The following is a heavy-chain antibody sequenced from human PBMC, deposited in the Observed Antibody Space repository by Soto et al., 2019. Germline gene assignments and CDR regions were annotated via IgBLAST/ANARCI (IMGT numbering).Heavy chain of an antibody. V-gene: IGHV3-73*02. Sequence: EVQLVESGGGLVQPGGSLKLSCAASGFTFSGSAMHWVRQASGKGLEWVGRIRSKANSYATAYAVSVKGRFTISRDESRNTAYLQMTSLKAEDTAVYYCARGVYDFWSGHPKGLDYWGQGTVVTVSS. CDR2: IRSKANSYAT. D-gene: IGHD3-3*01. J-gene: IGHJ4*02. CDR3: ARGVYDFWSGHPKGLDY. CDR1: GFTFSGSA.